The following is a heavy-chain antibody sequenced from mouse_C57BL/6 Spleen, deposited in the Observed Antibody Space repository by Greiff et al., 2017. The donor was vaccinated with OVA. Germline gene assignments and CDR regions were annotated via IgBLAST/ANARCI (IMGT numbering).Heavy chain of an antibody. CDR3: AREYYFDY. Sequence: QVHVKQSGAELARPGASVKMSCKASGYTFTSYTMHWVKQRPGQGLEWIGYINPSSGYTKYNQKFKDKATLTADKSSSTAYMQLSSLTSEDSAVYYCAREYYFDYWGQGTTLTVSS. V-gene: IGHV1-4*01. J-gene: IGHJ2*01. CDR2: INPSSGYT. CDR1: GYTFTSYT.